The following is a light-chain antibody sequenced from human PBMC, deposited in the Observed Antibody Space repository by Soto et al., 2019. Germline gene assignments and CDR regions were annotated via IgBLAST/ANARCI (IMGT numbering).Light chain of an antibody. J-gene: IGKJ5*01. V-gene: IGKV3-15*01. CDR3: QQYKNWPPIT. CDR2: GAD. CDR1: QSVGSN. Sequence: EKVMTQFPATLSVSPGERATLSCRASQSVGSNLAWYQQKPGQAPRLLIYGADTRATGIPARFSGSGFGTAFTLTISSLQSEDFAVYYCQQYKNWPPITFGQGTRLEI.